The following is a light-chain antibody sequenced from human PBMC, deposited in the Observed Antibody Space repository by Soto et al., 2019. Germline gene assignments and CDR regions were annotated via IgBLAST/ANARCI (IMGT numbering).Light chain of an antibody. V-gene: IGKV1-39*01. CDR1: QSITSY. CDR2: AAS. J-gene: IGKJ4*01. CDR3: QQSYNAPLT. Sequence: IQMTQSPSSLSASVGDRVTITCRASQSITSYLNWYQRKPGKAPKLLIYAASSLQSGVPSRFSGSGSGTDFTLNISSLQPEDFATYYCQQSYNAPLTFGGGTKVESK.